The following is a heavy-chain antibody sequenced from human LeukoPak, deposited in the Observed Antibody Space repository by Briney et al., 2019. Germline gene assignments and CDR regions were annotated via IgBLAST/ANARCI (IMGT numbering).Heavy chain of an antibody. V-gene: IGHV4-30-2*02. J-gene: IGHJ4*02. CDR3: AGERRDGYNYY. Sequence: PSQTLSLTCAVSGGSISSGGYSWSWIRQPPGKGLEWIGYIYHSGSTYYNPSLKSRVTISVDTSKNQFSLKLSSVTAADTAVYYCAGERRDGYNYYWGQGTLVTVSS. CDR2: IYHSGST. D-gene: IGHD5-12*01. CDR1: GGSISSGGYS.